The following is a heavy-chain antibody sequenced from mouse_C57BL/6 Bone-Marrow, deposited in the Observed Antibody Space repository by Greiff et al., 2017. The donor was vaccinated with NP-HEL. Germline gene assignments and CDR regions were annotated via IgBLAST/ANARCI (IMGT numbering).Heavy chain of an antibody. Sequence: EVQLQQSGAELVRPGASVKLSCTASGFNIKDDYMHWVKQRPEQGLEWIGWIDPENGDTEYASKFQGMATITADTSSNTAYLQLSSLTSEDTAVYYCTTYGSSYVAWFAYWGQGTLVTVSA. CDR3: TTYGSSYVAWFAY. J-gene: IGHJ3*01. V-gene: IGHV14-4*01. D-gene: IGHD1-1*01. CDR1: GFNIKDDY. CDR2: IDPENGDT.